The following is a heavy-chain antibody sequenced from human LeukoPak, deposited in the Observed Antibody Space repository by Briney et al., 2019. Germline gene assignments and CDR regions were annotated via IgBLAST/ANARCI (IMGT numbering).Heavy chain of an antibody. CDR1: GFTFSSYS. D-gene: IGHD1-26*01. CDR2: ISSSSSYI. J-gene: IGHJ4*02. V-gene: IGHV3-21*01. CDR3: ARELQGAMGLDY. Sequence: GGSLRLSCAASGFTFSSYSMNWVRQAPGKGLEWVSSISSSSSYIYYADSVKGRFTISRDNAKNSLYLQMNSLRAEDTAVYYCARELQGAMGLDYWGQGTLVTVSS.